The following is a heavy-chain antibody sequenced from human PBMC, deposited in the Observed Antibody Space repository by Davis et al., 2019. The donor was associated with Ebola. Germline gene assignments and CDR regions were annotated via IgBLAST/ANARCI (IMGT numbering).Heavy chain of an antibody. CDR1: GFSFSSYE. D-gene: IGHD3-16*01. V-gene: IGHV3-48*03. J-gene: IGHJ4*02. CDR2: ISSSGNTI. Sequence: GESLKISCAASGFSFSSYEMNWVRQAPGKGLEWVSYISSSGNTIYYADSVKGRFTISRDNAKNSLYLQMNSLRAEDTAVYYCASGRYDYILRFWGQGTRVTVSS. CDR3: ASGRYDYILRF.